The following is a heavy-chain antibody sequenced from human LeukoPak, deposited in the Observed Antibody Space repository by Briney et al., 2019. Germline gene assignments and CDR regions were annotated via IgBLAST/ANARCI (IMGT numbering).Heavy chain of an antibody. D-gene: IGHD3-22*01. CDR1: GGSISGTNYY. Sequence: PSETLSLTCSVSGGSISGTNYYWGWIRQPPGKGLEWIGNIYYSGSTYYSPSLESRVTISVDTSKNQFSLELSSVTAADTAVYYCARSPRYYYDSSGYEFDYWGQGTLVTVSS. CDR2: IYYSGST. J-gene: IGHJ4*02. CDR3: ARSPRYYYDSSGYEFDY. V-gene: IGHV4-39*07.